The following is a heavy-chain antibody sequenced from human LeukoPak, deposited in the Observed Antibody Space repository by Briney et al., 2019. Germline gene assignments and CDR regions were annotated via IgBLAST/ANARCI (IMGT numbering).Heavy chain of an antibody. J-gene: IGHJ5*02. CDR3: VRDHEVITPAVGHWFDP. V-gene: IGHV4-59*11. CDR2: IHYTGHT. CDR1: GGSISSHY. Sequence: SETLSLTCTVSGGSISSHYWSWIRQPPGKGLEWIGYIHYTGHTRYNPSLTNRVSMSADTSKNQFSLILNSLTTADTAVYYCVRDHEVITPAVGHWFDPWGQGPSHRLL. D-gene: IGHD4-23*01.